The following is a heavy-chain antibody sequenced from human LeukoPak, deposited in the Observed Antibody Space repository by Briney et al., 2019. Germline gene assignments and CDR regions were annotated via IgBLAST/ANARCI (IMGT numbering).Heavy chain of an antibody. CDR1: GGSISSYY. V-gene: IGHV4-4*07. D-gene: IGHD2-15*01. CDR3: ARLGWHRSGDSCYHGNAFDI. CDR2: IYTIGST. Sequence: PSETLSLTCTVSGGSISSYYWNWIRQPAGKGLEWVGRIYTIGSTNYNPSLEGRVTMSADTSKNQFALKMTSVTAADTAVYYCARLGWHRSGDSCYHGNAFDIWGQGTMVTVSS. J-gene: IGHJ3*02.